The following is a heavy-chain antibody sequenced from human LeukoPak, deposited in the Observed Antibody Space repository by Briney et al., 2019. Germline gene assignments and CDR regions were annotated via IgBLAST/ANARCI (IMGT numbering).Heavy chain of an antibody. D-gene: IGHD3-22*01. Sequence: GGSLRPSCAASGFSVNSNYMSWVRQAPGKGLEWVSVIYSGGSTYYADSVKGRFTFSRDNSKNTLYLQMNSLRAEDTAVYYCARTPPYDSSGYYSSGYFDYWGQGTLVTVSS. CDR3: ARTPPYDSSGYYSSGYFDY. CDR1: GFSVNSNY. J-gene: IGHJ4*02. V-gene: IGHV3-53*01. CDR2: IYSGGST.